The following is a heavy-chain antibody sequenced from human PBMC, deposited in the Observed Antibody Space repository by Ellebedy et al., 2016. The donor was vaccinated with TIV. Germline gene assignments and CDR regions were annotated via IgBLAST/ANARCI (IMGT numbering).Heavy chain of an antibody. Sequence: MPSETLSLTCSVSGGSISSYYWSWIRQAPGKGLEWIGYVYYNGNSKSNPSLQSRVTMSVDTPKNQFSLNLTSVTAADTAVYYCASSSGLDPNFYNYYYMDVWGKGTTVTVSS. CDR1: GGSISSYY. D-gene: IGHD3-10*01. CDR3: ASSSGLDPNFYNYYYMDV. CDR2: VYYNGNS. V-gene: IGHV4-59*08. J-gene: IGHJ6*03.